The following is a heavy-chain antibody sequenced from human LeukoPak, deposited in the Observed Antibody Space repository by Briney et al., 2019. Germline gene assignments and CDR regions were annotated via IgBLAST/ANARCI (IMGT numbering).Heavy chain of an antibody. V-gene: IGHV1-2*02. CDR2: INPNSGGT. D-gene: IGHD6-13*01. CDR3: ATSSSWYGGAFDI. Sequence: GASVKVSCKASGYTFTGYYMHWVRQSPGQGLEWMGWINPNSGGTNYAQKFQGRVTMTRDTSISTAYMELRSLRSDDTAVYYCATSSSWYGGAFDIWGQGTMVTVSS. J-gene: IGHJ3*02. CDR1: GYTFTGYY.